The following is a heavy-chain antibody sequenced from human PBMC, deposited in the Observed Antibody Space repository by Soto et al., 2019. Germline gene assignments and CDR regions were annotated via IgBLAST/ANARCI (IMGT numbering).Heavy chain of an antibody. CDR2: ISSSSSTI. CDR1: GFTFSSYS. CDR3: ASLVYCGGDCYSWPPHY. D-gene: IGHD2-21*02. J-gene: IGHJ4*02. Sequence: EVQLVGSGGGLVQPGGSLRLSCAASGFTFSSYSMNWVRQAPGKGLEWVSYISSSSSTIYYADSVKGRFTISRDNAKNSLYLQMNSLRDEDTAVYYCASLVYCGGDCYSWPPHYWGQGTLVTVSS. V-gene: IGHV3-48*02.